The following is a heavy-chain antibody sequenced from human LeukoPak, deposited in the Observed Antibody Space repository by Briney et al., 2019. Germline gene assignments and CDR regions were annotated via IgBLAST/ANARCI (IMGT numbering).Heavy chain of an antibody. CDR1: GYTFTGYY. Sequence: SVKVSCKASGYTFTGYYMHWVRQAPGQGLEWMGGIIPIFGTAKYAQKFQGRVTITADESTSTAYMELSSLRSDDTAVYFCARDHRLQLENWFDPWGQGTLVTVSS. J-gene: IGHJ5*02. V-gene: IGHV1-69*13. D-gene: IGHD2-2*01. CDR2: IIPIFGTA. CDR3: ARDHRLQLENWFDP.